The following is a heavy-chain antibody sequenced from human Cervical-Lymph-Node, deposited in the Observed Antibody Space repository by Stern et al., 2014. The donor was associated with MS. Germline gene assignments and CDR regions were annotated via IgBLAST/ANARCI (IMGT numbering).Heavy chain of an antibody. D-gene: IGHD2/OR15-2a*01. Sequence: VQLVESGPGLVKPSETLSLTCTVSGGSFSTYYWSWIRQSPEKGLEWIGYIFYKGRTNCNPSRKSRVTIAVDTTINHFPLNVSSVTAADTAVYYCARGRGISRVSDSWGQGTLVTVSS. V-gene: IGHV4-59*01. CDR3: ARGRGISRVSDS. CDR2: IFYKGRT. CDR1: GGSFSTYY. J-gene: IGHJ4*02.